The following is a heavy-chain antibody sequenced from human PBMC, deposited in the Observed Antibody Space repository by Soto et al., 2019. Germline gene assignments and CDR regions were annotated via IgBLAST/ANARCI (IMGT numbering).Heavy chain of an antibody. CDR1: GGSISSYY. D-gene: IGHD2-8*01. CDR2: IYYSGST. V-gene: IGHV4-59*01. CDR3: ARGYCTNGVCRTNDAFDI. J-gene: IGHJ3*02. Sequence: QVQLQESGPGLVKPSETLSLTCTVSGGSISSYYWSWIRQPLGKGLEWIGYIYYSGSTNYNPSLKSRVTISVDTSKNQFSLKLSSVTAADTAVYYCARGYCTNGVCRTNDAFDIWGQGTMVTVSS.